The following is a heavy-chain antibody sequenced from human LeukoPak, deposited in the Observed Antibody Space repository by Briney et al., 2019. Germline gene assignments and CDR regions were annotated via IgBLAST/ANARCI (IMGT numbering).Heavy chain of an antibody. CDR3: ARVDCSSTSCPL. CDR2: IYHSGST. CDR1: GGSISSSNW. Sequence: SETLSLTCTVSGGSISSSNWWSLVRQPPGKGLEWIGEIYHSGSTNYNPSLKSRVTISVDKSKNQFSLKLSSVTAADTAVYYCARVDCSSTSCPLWGQGTLVTVSS. J-gene: IGHJ4*02. D-gene: IGHD2-2*01. V-gene: IGHV4-4*02.